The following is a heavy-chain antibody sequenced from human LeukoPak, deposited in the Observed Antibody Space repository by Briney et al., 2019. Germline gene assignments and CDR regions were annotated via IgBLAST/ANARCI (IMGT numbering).Heavy chain of an antibody. CDR3: ARVATVTTLYYYYMDV. Sequence: GGTLRLSCAASGFTFSSYGMSWVRQAPGKGLEWVSAISGSGGSTYYADSVKGRFTISRDNSKNTLYLQMNSLRAEDTAVYYCARVATVTTLYYYYMDVWGKGTTVTVSS. D-gene: IGHD4-11*01. J-gene: IGHJ6*03. V-gene: IGHV3-23*01. CDR2: ISGSGGST. CDR1: GFTFSSYG.